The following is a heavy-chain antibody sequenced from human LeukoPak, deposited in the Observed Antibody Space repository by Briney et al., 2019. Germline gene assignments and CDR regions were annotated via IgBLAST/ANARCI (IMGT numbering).Heavy chain of an antibody. CDR3: ARDWSRDDFWSGYYMDV. D-gene: IGHD3-3*01. J-gene: IGHJ6*03. CDR2: IIPIFGTA. Sequence: ASVKVSCKASGGTFSSYASSWVRQAPGQGLEWMGGIIPIFGTANYAQKFQGRVTITADESTSTAYMELSSLRSEDTAVYYCARDWSRDDFWSGYYMDVWGKGTTVTVSS. V-gene: IGHV1-69*01. CDR1: GGTFSSYA.